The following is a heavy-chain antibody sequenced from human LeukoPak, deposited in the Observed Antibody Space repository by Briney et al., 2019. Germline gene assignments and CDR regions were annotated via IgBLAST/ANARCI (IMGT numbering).Heavy chain of an antibody. CDR1: GFTISSYY. J-gene: IGHJ4*02. D-gene: IGHD2-2*01. CDR3: ARSIPAAGIDF. Sequence: GGSLRLSCAASGFTISSYYMSWVRQAPGKGLEWVSVIHSGGITYYADSVKGRFTISRDNSKNTLYLQMNSLRAEDTAVYYCARSIPAAGIDFWGQGTLVTVSS. CDR2: IHSGGIT. V-gene: IGHV3-53*01.